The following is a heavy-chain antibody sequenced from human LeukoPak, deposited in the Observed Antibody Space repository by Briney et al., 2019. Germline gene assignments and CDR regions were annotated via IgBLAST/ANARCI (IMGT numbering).Heavy chain of an antibody. Sequence: GGSLRLSCAASGFTFSSYWMHWVRQAPGKGLVWVSRINTDGSSTSYADSVKGRFTISRDNAKNTLYLQMNSLRAEDTAVYYCARGEYQLPPDYWGQGTLVTVSS. D-gene: IGHD2-2*01. V-gene: IGHV3-74*01. CDR3: ARGEYQLPPDY. CDR1: GFTFSSYW. CDR2: INTDGSST. J-gene: IGHJ4*02.